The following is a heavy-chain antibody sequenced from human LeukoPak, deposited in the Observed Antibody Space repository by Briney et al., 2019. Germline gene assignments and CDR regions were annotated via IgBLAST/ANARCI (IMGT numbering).Heavy chain of an antibody. V-gene: IGHV3-11*06. CDR2: ISSSSSYI. Sequence: GGSLRLSCAASGFTFSDYYMSWIRQAPGKGLEWVSSISSSSSYIYYADSVKGRFTISRDNAKNSLYLQMNSLRAEDTAVYYCARDWGAELSTYYYYGMDVWGQGTTVTVSS. J-gene: IGHJ6*02. CDR1: GFTFSDYY. D-gene: IGHD3-16*02. CDR3: ARDWGAELSTYYYYGMDV.